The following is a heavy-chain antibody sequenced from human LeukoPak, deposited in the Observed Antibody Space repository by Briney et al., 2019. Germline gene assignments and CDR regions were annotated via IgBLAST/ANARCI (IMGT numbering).Heavy chain of an antibody. CDR1: GGSFSSYY. CDR3: AMNWGTGRTLDY. CDR2: INHSGGT. Sequence: SETLSLTCAVYGGSFSSYYWSWIRQPPGKGLEWIGEINHSGGTNYNPSLNSPVTISEDTSKNQFSLKVRSVTAADTAVYYCAMNWGTGRTLDYWGQGTLVTVSS. V-gene: IGHV4-34*01. J-gene: IGHJ4*02. D-gene: IGHD7-27*01.